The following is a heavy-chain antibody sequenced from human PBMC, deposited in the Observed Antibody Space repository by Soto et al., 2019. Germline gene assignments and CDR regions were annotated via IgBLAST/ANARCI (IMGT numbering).Heavy chain of an antibody. V-gene: IGHV3-23*01. CDR3: AKEGEVVVVPTAMTSIDY. J-gene: IGHJ4*02. D-gene: IGHD2-2*01. Sequence: TGGSLRLSCAASGFTFSSYAMSWVRQAPGKGLEWVSAISGSGGSTYYADSVKGRFTISRDNSKNTLYLQMNSLRAEDTVVYYCAKEGEVVVVPTAMTSIDYWGQGTLVTVSS. CDR2: ISGSGGST. CDR1: GFTFSSYA.